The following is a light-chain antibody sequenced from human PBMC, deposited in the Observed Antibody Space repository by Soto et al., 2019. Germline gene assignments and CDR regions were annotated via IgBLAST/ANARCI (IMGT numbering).Light chain of an antibody. V-gene: IGLV2-14*01. CDR3: SSYTSSSTLYV. Sequence: QSALTQPASVSGSPGQSITISCVGTSSDVGAYNYVSWYQQYPGKAPKLMIYEVSNRPSGVSNRFSGSKSGNTASLTISGLQAEDEADYYRSSYTSSSTLYVFGTGTKVTVL. J-gene: IGLJ1*01. CDR1: SSDVGAYNY. CDR2: EVS.